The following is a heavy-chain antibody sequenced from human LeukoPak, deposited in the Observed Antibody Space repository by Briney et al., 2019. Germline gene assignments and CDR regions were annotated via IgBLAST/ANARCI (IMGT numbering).Heavy chain of an antibody. CDR2: IIPIFGTA. D-gene: IGHD5/OR15-5a*01. CDR1: GYTFTGYY. J-gene: IGHJ4*02. Sequence: SVKVSCKASGYTFTGYYMHWVRQAPGQGLEWMGGIIPIFGTANYAQKFQGRVTITADKSTSTAYMELSSLRSEDTAVYYCARGLILRPIDYWGQGTLVTVSS. V-gene: IGHV1-69*06. CDR3: ARGLILRPIDY.